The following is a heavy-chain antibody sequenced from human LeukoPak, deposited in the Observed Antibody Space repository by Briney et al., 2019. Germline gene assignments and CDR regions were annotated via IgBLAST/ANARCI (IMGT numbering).Heavy chain of an antibody. D-gene: IGHD3-22*01. CDR1: GFNFSSYS. V-gene: IGHV3-21*04. J-gene: IGHJ4*02. Sequence: GGSLRLSCAGSGFNFSSYSMSWVRQAPWKGLEFVSSISSSSSFIYYADSVKGRFTISRDNSKNTLYLQMNSLRAEDTAVYYCAREASSGYYAYWGQGTLVTVSS. CDR2: ISSSSSFI. CDR3: AREASSGYYAY.